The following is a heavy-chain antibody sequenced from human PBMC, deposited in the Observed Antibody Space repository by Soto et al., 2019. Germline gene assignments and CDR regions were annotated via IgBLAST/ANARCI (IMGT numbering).Heavy chain of an antibody. D-gene: IGHD3-22*01. V-gene: IGHV1-69*13. CDR2: IIPIFGTA. CDR1: GGTFSSYA. CDR3: ARRLTYYYDSSGYYPFDY. J-gene: IGHJ4*02. Sequence: ASVKVSCKASGGTFSSYAISWVRQAPGQGLEWMGGIIPIFGTANYAQKFQGRVTITADESTSTAYMELSSLRSEDTAVYYCARRLTYYYDSSGYYPFDYWGQGTLVTVSS.